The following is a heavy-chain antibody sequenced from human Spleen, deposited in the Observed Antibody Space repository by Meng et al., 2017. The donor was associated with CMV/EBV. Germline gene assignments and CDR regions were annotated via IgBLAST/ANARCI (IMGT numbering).Heavy chain of an antibody. CDR1: GYTFTSYD. CDR3: ASVSSLETAAGDY. Sequence: ASVKVSCKASGYTFTSYDINWVRQATGQGLEWMGWMNPNSGNTGYAQKFQGRVTMTRNTSISTAYMELSSLRSEDTAVYYCASVSSLETAAGDYWGQGTLVTVSS. J-gene: IGHJ4*02. D-gene: IGHD2-2*01. V-gene: IGHV1-8*01. CDR2: MNPNSGNT.